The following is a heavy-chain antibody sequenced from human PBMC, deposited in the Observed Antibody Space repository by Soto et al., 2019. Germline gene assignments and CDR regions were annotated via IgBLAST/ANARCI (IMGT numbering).Heavy chain of an antibody. V-gene: IGHV3-30*18. CDR2: ISYDGSNK. CDR1: GFTFSSYG. D-gene: IGHD3-3*01. Sequence: GGSLRLSCAASGFTFSSYGMHWVRQAPGKGLEWVAVISYDGSNKYYADSVKGRFTISRDNSKNTLYLQMNSLSAEDTAVYYCAKDQNDFWSGYYGPFDYWGQGTLVTVSS. J-gene: IGHJ4*02. CDR3: AKDQNDFWSGYYGPFDY.